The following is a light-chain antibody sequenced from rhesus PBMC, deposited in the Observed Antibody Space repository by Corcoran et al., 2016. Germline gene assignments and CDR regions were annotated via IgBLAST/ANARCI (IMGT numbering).Light chain of an antibody. J-gene: IGKJ2*01. CDR1: ENVNNY. Sequence: DIQMTQSPSSLSASVGDRVTITCRASENVNNYLTWYQQKPGKAPNLLIYKASTLQSGVPSRFSGRGSGTDYTVTISSLQTEDVATYYCQHGYGTPYSFGQGTKVEIK. CDR2: KAS. V-gene: IGKV1-74*01. CDR3: QHGYGTPYS.